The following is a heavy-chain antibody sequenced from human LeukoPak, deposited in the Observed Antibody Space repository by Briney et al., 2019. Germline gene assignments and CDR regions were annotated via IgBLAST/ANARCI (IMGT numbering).Heavy chain of an antibody. J-gene: IGHJ4*02. Sequence: KTSETLSLTCTVSGGSISSGGYYWSWIRQHPGKGLEWIGYIYYSGSTYYNPSLKSRVTISVDTSKNQFSLKLSSVTAADTAVYYCARGDYDYVWGSYRPADYWGQGTLVTVSS. V-gene: IGHV4-31*03. CDR2: IYYSGST. D-gene: IGHD3-16*02. CDR3: ARGDYDYVWGSYRPADY. CDR1: GGSISSGGYY.